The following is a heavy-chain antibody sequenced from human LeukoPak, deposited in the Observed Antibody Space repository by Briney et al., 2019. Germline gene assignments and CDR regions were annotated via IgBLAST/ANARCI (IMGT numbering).Heavy chain of an antibody. CDR3: AGSNYYDSSGYYYFDY. CDR1: GGSICSYY. V-gene: IGHV4-59*08. J-gene: IGHJ4*02. CDR2: IYYSGST. D-gene: IGHD3-22*01. Sequence: SETLSVTCTVSGGSICSYYWSWIRQPPGNGLEWIGYIYYSGSTNYNPSLKSRVTISVDTSKNQFSLKLSSVTAADTAVYYCAGSNYYDSSGYYYFDYWGQGTLVTVSS.